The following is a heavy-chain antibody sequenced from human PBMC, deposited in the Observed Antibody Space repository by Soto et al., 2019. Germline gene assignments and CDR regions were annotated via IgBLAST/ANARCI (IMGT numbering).Heavy chain of an antibody. CDR3: ARVGDGYCSSTSCHDAFDI. J-gene: IGHJ3*02. CDR1: GGSISSGGYY. D-gene: IGHD2-2*01. V-gene: IGHV4-31*03. CDR2: IYYSGST. Sequence: LSLTCTVSGGSISSGGYYWSWIRQHPGKGLEWIGYIYYSGSTYYNPSLKSRVTISVDTSKNQFSLKLSSVTAADTAVYYCARVGDGYCSSTSCHDAFDIWGQGTMVTVSS.